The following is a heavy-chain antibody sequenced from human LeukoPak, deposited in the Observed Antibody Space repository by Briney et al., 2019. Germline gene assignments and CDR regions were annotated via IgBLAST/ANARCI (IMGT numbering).Heavy chain of an antibody. CDR3: AKQGAIAAAGTPFDY. J-gene: IGHJ4*02. D-gene: IGHD6-13*01. CDR1: GFTFSNYG. V-gene: IGHV3-30*18. CDR2: ISYDGSIE. Sequence: GGSLRLSCAASGFTFSNYGMHWVRQSPGKGLEWVAVISYDGSIEYYADSVKGRFTISRDDSRNTLYLQMNSLRAEDTAVYYCAKQGAIAAAGTPFDYWGQGTLVTVSS.